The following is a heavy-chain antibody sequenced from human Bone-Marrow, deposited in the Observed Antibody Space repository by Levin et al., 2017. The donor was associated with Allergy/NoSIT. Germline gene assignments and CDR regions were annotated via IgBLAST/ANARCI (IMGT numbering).Heavy chain of an antibody. V-gene: IGHV3-33*01. CDR3: ARDTPITMIVVVTESVRSGGAFDI. CDR1: GFTFSSYG. J-gene: IGHJ3*02. Sequence: SCAASGFTFSSYGMHWVRQAPGKGLEWVAVIWYDGSNKYYADSVKGRFTISRDNSKNTLYLQMNSLRAEDTAVYYCARDTPITMIVVVTESVRSGGAFDIWGQGTMVTVSS. CDR2: IWYDGSNK. D-gene: IGHD3-22*01.